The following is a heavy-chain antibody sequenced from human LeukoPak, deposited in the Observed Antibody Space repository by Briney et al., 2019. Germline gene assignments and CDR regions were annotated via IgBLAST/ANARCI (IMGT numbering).Heavy chain of an antibody. J-gene: IGHJ4*02. Sequence: SETLSLTCTVSGGSISSNTNYWGWLRQPPGKGLEWIGNIYYNGNTHNNPSLKSRVTLSLDTSENQFSLRLSSVTAADTAVYYCARGGNWLFDYWGQGTLVTVSS. CDR2: IYYNGNT. CDR1: GGSISSNTNY. D-gene: IGHD1-20*01. V-gene: IGHV4-39*07. CDR3: ARGGNWLFDY.